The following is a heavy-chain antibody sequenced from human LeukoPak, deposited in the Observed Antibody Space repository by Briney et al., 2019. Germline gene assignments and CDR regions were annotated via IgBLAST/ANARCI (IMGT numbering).Heavy chain of an antibody. J-gene: IGHJ4*02. D-gene: IGHD3-10*01. CDR2: ISGSGGST. V-gene: IGHV3-23*01. CDR1: GFTFSSYA. CDR3: ASRFLWFGELLNGGDY. Sequence: GGSLRLSCAASGFTFSSYAMSWVRQAPGKGLEWVSAISGSGGSTYYADSVKGRFTISRDNSKNTLYLQMNSLRAEDTAVYYCASRFLWFGELLNGGDYWGQGTLVTVSS.